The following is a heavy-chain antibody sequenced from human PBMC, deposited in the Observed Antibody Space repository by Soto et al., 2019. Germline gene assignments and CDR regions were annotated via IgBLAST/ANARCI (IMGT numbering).Heavy chain of an antibody. J-gene: IGHJ4*02. V-gene: IGHV3-21*01. D-gene: IGHD3-22*01. CDR1: GFTFSSYS. Sequence: EVQLVESGGGLVKPGGSLRLSCAASGFTFSSYSMNWVRQAPGKGLEWVSSISSSSSYIYYADSVKGRFTISRDNAKNSLYLQMTSLRAEGTAVYYCASLTSDDSSGDYCYWGQGTLVTVSS. CDR3: ASLTSDDSSGDYCY. CDR2: ISSSSSYI.